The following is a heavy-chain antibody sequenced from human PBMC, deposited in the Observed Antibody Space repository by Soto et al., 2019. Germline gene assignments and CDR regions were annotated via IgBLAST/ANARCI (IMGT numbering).Heavy chain of an antibody. CDR1: GYGFTTKW. Sequence: GESLQISCQDSGYGFTTKWISWVRQMPVKGLEWVGRVDPSDSYTDYSPSFRGHVIISVDRSVSTAYLEWSSLKASDSAIYYCVRHYPYTVDARALVYSCGQG. CDR2: VDPSDSYT. V-gene: IGHV5-10-1*01. D-gene: IGHD2-8*01. J-gene: IGHJ4*02. CDR3: VRHYPYTVDARALVYS.